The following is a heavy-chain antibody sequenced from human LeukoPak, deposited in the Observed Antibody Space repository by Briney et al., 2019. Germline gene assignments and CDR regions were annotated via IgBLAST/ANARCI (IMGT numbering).Heavy chain of an antibody. CDR2: ISYDGSNK. CDR3: ARGIMIFVWGFDP. D-gene: IGHD3/OR15-3a*01. Sequence: GGSLRLSCAASGFTFSSYAMHWVRQAPGKGLEWVAVISYDGSNKYYADSVKGRFTISRDNSKNTLYLQMNSLRAEDTAVYYCARGIMIFVWGFDPWGQGTLVTVSS. CDR1: GFTFSSYA. V-gene: IGHV3-30-3*01. J-gene: IGHJ5*02.